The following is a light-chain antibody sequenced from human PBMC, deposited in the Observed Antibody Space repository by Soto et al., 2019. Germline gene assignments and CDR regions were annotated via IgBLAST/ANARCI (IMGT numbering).Light chain of an antibody. V-gene: IGKV1-5*03. CDR2: KAS. CDR1: QSISSW. Sequence: DIQMTQSPSTLSASVGDRVTITCRASQSISSWLARYQQKPGKAPKLLIYKASSLESGVPSRFSGSGSGTEFTLTISSRQPDDFATYYCQQYNSYPLTCGGGTNVEIK. J-gene: IGKJ4*01. CDR3: QQYNSYPLT.